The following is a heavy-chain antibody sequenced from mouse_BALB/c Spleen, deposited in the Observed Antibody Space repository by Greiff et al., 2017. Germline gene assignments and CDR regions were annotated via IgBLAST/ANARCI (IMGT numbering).Heavy chain of an antibody. CDR2: ISSGGST. D-gene: IGHD1-2*01. V-gene: IGHV5-6-5*01. Sequence: DVMLVESGGGLVKPGGSLKLSCAASGFTFSSYAMSWVRQTPEKRLEWVASISSGGSTYYPDSVKGRFTISRDNARNILYLQMSSLRSEDTAMYYCARGRGLRLVYAMDYWGQGTSVTVSS. J-gene: IGHJ4*01. CDR3: ARGRGLRLVYAMDY. CDR1: GFTFSSYA.